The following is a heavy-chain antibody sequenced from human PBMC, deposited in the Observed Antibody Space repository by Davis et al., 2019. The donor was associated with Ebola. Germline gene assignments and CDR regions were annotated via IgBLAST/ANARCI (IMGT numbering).Heavy chain of an antibody. J-gene: IGHJ2*01. CDR1: GFTFTSYG. D-gene: IGHD1-14*01. Sequence: GGSLRLSCAASGFTFTSYGMPWVRQAPGKGLEWVAVIWYDGSNKYYADSVKGRFTISRDNSKNTLYLQMSSLRAEDTAVYYCARDLPGGDWYFDLWGRGTLVTVSS. CDR3: ARDLPGGDWYFDL. V-gene: IGHV3-33*01. CDR2: IWYDGSNK.